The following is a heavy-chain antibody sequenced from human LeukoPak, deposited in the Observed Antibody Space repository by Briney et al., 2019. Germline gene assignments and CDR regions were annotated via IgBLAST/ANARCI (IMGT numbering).Heavy chain of an antibody. CDR2: IIPIFGTA. CDR1: GGTFSSYA. CDR3: ARVTYSSLSYYYYMDV. J-gene: IGHJ6*03. V-gene: IGHV1-69*05. D-gene: IGHD6-6*01. Sequence: ASVKVSCKASGGTFSSYAISWVRQAPGQGLEWMGGIIPIFGTANYAQKFQGRVTITTDESTSTAYMELSSLRSEDTAVYYCARVTYSSLSYYYYMDVWGKGTTVTVSS.